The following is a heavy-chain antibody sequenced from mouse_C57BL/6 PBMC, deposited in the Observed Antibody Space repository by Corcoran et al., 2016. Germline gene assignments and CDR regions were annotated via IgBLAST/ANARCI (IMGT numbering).Heavy chain of an antibody. Sequence: QIQLVQSGPELKKPGETVKISCKASGYTFTTYGMSWVKQAPGKGLKWMGWINTYSGVPTYAEAFKGRFAFSLETSASTAYLQSNNLKNEDTATKFCGRGAGNFDFWGQGTTLTVSS. CDR3: GRGAGNFDF. D-gene: IGHD1-1*01. CDR2: INTYSGVP. J-gene: IGHJ2*01. CDR1: GYTFTTYG. V-gene: IGHV9-3*01.